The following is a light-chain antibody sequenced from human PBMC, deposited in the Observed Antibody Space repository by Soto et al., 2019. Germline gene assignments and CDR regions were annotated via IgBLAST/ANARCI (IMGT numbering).Light chain of an antibody. J-gene: IGKJ1*01. CDR2: GAS. CDR3: QQYNDWPPWT. Sequence: EIVMTQSPATLSVSRGERVRLSCRASQSLTRNLAWYQQKPGQAPRLLIYGASTRATGIPARFSGSGSGTDFTLTISRLEPEDFAVYYCQQYNDWPPWTFGQGTKVDIK. CDR1: QSLTRN. V-gene: IGKV3-15*01.